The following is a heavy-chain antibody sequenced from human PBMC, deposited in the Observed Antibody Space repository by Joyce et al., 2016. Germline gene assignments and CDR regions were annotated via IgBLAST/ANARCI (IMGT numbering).Heavy chain of an antibody. D-gene: IGHD4-23*01. V-gene: IGHV4-34*01. CDR3: ATLRTPGWYFDL. CDR1: GGSFSGYY. J-gene: IGHJ2*01. Sequence: QVRLQQWGAGLLKPSETLSLTCAVYGGSFSGYYWSWIRQPPGKALEWIGEVNFGGNTNYNPSLKSRITISLDPSKIHVSLKMTSVTAADMSVYSCATLRTPGWYFDLWGRGTLVTVSS. CDR2: VNFGGNT.